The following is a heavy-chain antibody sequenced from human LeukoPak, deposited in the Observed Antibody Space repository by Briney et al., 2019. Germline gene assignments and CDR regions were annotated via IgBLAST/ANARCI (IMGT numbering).Heavy chain of an antibody. Sequence: SETLSLTCSVSGDPSSSYYWSWIRQPPGKGLEWIGYIYYSWSTNYNPSLKSRVSMSIDTSKRQFSLKLSSVTAADTAVYYCARQPDIGSGIDPWGQGTLVTVSS. CDR1: GDPSSSYY. D-gene: IGHD1-26*01. V-gene: IGHV4-59*08. CDR3: ARQPDIGSGIDP. J-gene: IGHJ5*02. CDR2: IYYSWST.